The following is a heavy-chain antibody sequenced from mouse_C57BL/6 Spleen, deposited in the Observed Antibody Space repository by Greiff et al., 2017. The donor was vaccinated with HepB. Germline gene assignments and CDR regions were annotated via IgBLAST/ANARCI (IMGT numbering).Heavy chain of an antibody. D-gene: IGHD2-4*01. CDR2: IWTGGGT. CDR3: ARAPYDYDGAWFAY. CDR1: GFSLTSYA. J-gene: IGHJ3*01. V-gene: IGHV2-9-1*01. Sequence: VKLQESGPGLVAPSQSLSITCTVSGFSLTSYAISWVRQPPGNGLEWLGVIWTGGGTNYNSALKSRLSISKDNPKSQVFLKMNSLQTDDTARYYCARAPYDYDGAWFAYWGQGTLVTVSA.